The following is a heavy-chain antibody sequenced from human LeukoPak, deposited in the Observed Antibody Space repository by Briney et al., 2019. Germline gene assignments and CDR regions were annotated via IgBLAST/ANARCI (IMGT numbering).Heavy chain of an antibody. CDR1: GDSISIYY. V-gene: IGHV4-59*01. D-gene: IGHD3-22*01. CDR2: IYYTGST. CDR3: ARGRGDSRGTSFDS. Sequence: PSETLSLTCTVSGDSISIYYWSWIRQPPGKGLEWIGYIYYTGSTPYNPSLKSRLTISIDTSKNQFSLNLISLTAADTAVYYCARGRGDSRGTSFDSWGQGTLVTVSS. J-gene: IGHJ4*02.